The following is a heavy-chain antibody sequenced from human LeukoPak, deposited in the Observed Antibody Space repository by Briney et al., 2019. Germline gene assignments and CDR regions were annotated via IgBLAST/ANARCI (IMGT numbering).Heavy chain of an antibody. J-gene: IGHJ4*02. CDR3: AKDRGGSSWSQVLDY. Sequence: GGSLRLSCAASGFTFSSYGMSWVRQAPGKGLEWGSSISGSGDSTYYADSVKGRFTISRDNSKNTLYLQMNSLRAEDTAVYYCAKDRGGSSWSQVLDYWGQGNLVTVSS. CDR1: GFTFSSYG. D-gene: IGHD6-13*01. V-gene: IGHV3-23*01. CDR2: ISGSGDST.